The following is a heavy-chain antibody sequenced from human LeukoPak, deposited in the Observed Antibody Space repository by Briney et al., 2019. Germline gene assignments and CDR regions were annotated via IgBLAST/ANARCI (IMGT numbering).Heavy chain of an antibody. Sequence: GGSLRLSCVVSGFTFSRFEMNWVRQAPGKGLEWVSSISTSSSYIYYADSVKGRFTISRHNAKNSLYLQMNSLRAEDTAVYYCARGRQNSGSYSDAFDIWGQGTMVTVSS. CDR2: ISTSSSYI. J-gene: IGHJ3*02. CDR3: ARGRQNSGSYSDAFDI. D-gene: IGHD1-26*01. CDR1: GFTFSRFE. V-gene: IGHV3-21*01.